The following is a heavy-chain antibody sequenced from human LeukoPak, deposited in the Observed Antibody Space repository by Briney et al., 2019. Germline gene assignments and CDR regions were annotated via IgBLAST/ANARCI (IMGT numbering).Heavy chain of an antibody. D-gene: IGHD3-16*01. V-gene: IGHV1-2*02. CDR1: GYTFTGYY. CDR3: ARSFVNGYYYYGMDV. CDR2: INPNSGGT. Sequence: ASVKVSCKASGYTFTGYYMHWVRQAPGQGLEWMGWINPNSGGTNYAQKFQGRVTMTRDTSISTAYMELSRLRSDDTAVYYCARSFVNGYYYYGMDVWGQGTLVTVSS. J-gene: IGHJ6*02.